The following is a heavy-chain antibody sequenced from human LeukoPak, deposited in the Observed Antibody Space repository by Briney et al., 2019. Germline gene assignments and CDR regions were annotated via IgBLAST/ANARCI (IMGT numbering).Heavy chain of an antibody. CDR3: ARKISGSYYGLDY. J-gene: IGHJ4*02. V-gene: IGHV5-51*01. CDR1: GYXFINYW. Sequence: GESLKISCNVSGYXFINYWICWVRQMPGKGLEWVGRINPADSETRYSPSFQGQVTMSVDKSINTAYLQWSSLKASDTAMYYCARKISGSYYGLDYWGQGTLVTVSS. CDR2: INPADSET. D-gene: IGHD1-26*01.